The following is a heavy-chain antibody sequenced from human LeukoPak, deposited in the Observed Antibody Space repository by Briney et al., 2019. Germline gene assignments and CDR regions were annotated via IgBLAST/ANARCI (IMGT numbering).Heavy chain of an antibody. V-gene: IGHV4-59*01. Sequence: SETLSLTCTVSGGSMSSYYWSWVRQPPEKGLEWIGYIYYTGSTNYNLSLKSRVTISVDMSKNQYSLKLSSVTAADTAMYYCARGTTVSDYWGQGTLVTVSS. CDR3: ARGTTVSDY. CDR2: IYYTGST. CDR1: GGSMSSYY. D-gene: IGHD4-11*01. J-gene: IGHJ4*02.